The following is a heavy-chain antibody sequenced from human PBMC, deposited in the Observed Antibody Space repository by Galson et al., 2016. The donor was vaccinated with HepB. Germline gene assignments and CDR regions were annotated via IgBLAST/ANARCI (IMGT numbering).Heavy chain of an antibody. D-gene: IGHD4-17*01. CDR1: GFTFSSYA. V-gene: IGHV3-30-3*01. CDR2: ISSDGSKK. J-gene: IGHJ4*02. CDR3: ARGATTVTTFRVY. Sequence: SLRLSCAASGFTFSSYAMHWVRQAPGKGLEWVAVISSDGSKKYYADSVRGRFTISRDNSKNTLYLQVSSLRAEDTAVYHCARGATTVTTFRVYWGQGTLVTVSS.